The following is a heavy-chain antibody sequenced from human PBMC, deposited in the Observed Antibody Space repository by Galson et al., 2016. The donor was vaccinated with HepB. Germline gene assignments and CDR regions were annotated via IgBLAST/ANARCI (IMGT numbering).Heavy chain of an antibody. V-gene: IGHV3-30*18. CDR3: AKAPRALYCSGGTCYSGFDS. CDR2: ISYDGSNK. CDR1: GFTFSRYG. J-gene: IGHJ4*02. Sequence: SLRLSCAASGFTFSRYGMHWVRQAPGKGLEWVAVISYDGSNKYYADSVKGRFPISRDNSKNTLFLQMNSLRAEDTAVYYCAKAPRALYCSGGTCYSGFDSWGQGTLVTVSS. D-gene: IGHD2-15*01.